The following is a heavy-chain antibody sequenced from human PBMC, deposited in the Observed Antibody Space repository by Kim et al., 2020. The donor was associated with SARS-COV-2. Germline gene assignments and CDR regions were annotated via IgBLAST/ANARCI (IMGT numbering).Heavy chain of an antibody. Sequence: SETLSLTCTVSGGSISSSSYYWGWIRQPPGKGLEWIGSIYYSGSTYYNPSLKSRVTISVDTSKNQFSLKLSSVNAADTAVYYCARGVTIFGVVTSWIDY. V-gene: IGHV4-39*07. CDR2: IYYSGST. D-gene: IGHD3-3*01. CDR1: GGSISSSSYY. CDR3: ARGVTIFGVVTSWIDY. J-gene: IGHJ4*01.